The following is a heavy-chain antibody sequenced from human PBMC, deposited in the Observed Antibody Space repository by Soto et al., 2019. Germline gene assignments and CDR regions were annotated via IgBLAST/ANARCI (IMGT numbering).Heavy chain of an antibody. CDR3: GKESLARGLDF. Sequence: GGSLRLSCAASGFTFSNYAMSWVRQAPGKGLDWVSTISSSGSNTYYADSVKGRFSISRDNSKNTVYLEMKNLRAEDTAVYYGGKESLARGLDFWRQGSFVPVSS. CDR1: GFTFSNYA. D-gene: IGHD3-10*01. J-gene: IGHJ4*02. V-gene: IGHV3-23*01. CDR2: ISSSGSNT.